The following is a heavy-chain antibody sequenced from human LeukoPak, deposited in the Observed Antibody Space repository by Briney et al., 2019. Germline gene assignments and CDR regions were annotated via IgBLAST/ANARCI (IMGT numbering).Heavy chain of an antibody. CDR1: GFTVSSNY. CDR2: IFSGGTT. Sequence: PGGSLRLSCAASGFTVSSNYMSWVRQAPGKGLEWVSVIFSGGTTYYADSVKGRFTISRDNSKNTLYLQMNSLRAEDTAVYYCAREGNYYDMDAWGQGTTVTVSS. V-gene: IGHV3-53*01. CDR3: AREGNYYDMDA. J-gene: IGHJ6*02.